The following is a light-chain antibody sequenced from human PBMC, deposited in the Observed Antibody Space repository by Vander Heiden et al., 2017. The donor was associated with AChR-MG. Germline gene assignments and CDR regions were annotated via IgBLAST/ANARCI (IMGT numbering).Light chain of an antibody. J-gene: IGKJ1*01. CDR1: QNNVGL. CDR2: GAS. Sequence: DIQMTQTPSTLSAFMGDRVTITCRASQNNVGLLAWYQQKPGKTPKLLIYGASCLESGVPSRFSGSASGTEFTLTIDSLEPDDFAIYYCQQYNRYPWTFGQGTKVEIK. CDR3: QQYNRYPWT. V-gene: IGKV1-5*03.